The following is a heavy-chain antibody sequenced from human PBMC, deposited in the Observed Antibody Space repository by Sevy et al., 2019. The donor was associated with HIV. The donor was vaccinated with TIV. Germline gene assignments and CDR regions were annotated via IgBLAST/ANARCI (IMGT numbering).Heavy chain of an antibody. CDR1: GFTFDDYA. J-gene: IGHJ4*02. CDR3: AKDLFANTAMGEFDY. D-gene: IGHD5-18*01. Sequence: GGSLRLSCAASGFTFDDYAMHWVRQAPGKGLEWVSGISWNSGSIGYADSVKGRFTISRDNAKNSLYLQMNSLRAEDTALYYCAKDLFANTAMGEFDYWGQGTLVTVSS. CDR2: ISWNSGSI. V-gene: IGHV3-9*01.